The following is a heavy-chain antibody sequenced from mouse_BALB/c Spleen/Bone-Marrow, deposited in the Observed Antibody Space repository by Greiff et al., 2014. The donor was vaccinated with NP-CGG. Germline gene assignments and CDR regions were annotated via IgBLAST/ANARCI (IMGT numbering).Heavy chain of an antibody. D-gene: IGHD1-1*01. Sequence: LQHPGSELVRPGASVKLSCKASGYTFTSYWMHWVKQRPGQGLEWIGNIYPGSGSTNYDEKFKSKATLTVDTSSSTAYMQLSSLTSEDSAVYYCTSYGAWFAYWGQGTLVTVSA. CDR3: TSYGAWFAY. J-gene: IGHJ3*01. CDR1: GYTFTSYW. CDR2: IYPGSGST. V-gene: IGHV1S22*01.